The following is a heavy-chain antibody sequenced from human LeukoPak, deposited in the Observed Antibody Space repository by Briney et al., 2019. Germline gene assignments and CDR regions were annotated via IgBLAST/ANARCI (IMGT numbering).Heavy chain of an antibody. J-gene: IGHJ3*02. V-gene: IGHV4-59*08. CDR2: IYYSGST. D-gene: IGHD2-2*01. CDR1: GGSISSYY. Sequence: PSETLSLTCTVSGGSISSYYWSWIRQPPGKGLEWIGYIYYSGSTNYNPSLKSRVTISVDTSKNQFSLKLSSVTAADTAVYYRARGGATRYCSSTSCQAAFDIWGQGTMVTVSS. CDR3: ARGGATRYCSSTSCQAAFDI.